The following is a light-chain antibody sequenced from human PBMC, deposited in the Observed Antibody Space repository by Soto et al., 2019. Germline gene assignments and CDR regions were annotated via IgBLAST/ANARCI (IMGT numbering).Light chain of an antibody. CDR1: ISDVGGYNY. CDR2: DVT. CDR3: CSYGSIYPQVV. J-gene: IGLJ3*02. Sequence: QSVLTQPRSVSGSPGQSVTISCTGSISDVGGYNYVSWYQHHPGKAPKLMIYDVTKRPSGVPDRFSGSKSGNTASLTISGLQAEDEADYYCCSYGSIYPQVVFGGGTKLTVL. V-gene: IGLV2-11*01.